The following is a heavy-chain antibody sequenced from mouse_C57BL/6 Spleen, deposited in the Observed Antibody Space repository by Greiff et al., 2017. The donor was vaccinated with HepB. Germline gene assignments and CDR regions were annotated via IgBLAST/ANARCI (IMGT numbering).Heavy chain of an antibody. CDR2: IRNKANGYTT. CDR1: GFTFTDYY. Sequence: EVKLVESGGGLVQPGGSLSLSCAASGFTFTDYYMSWVRQPPGKALEWLGFIRNKANGYTTEYSASVKGRFTISRDNSQSILYLQMNALRAEDSATYYCARSLTTVVPYYAMDYWGQGTSVTVSS. D-gene: IGHD1-1*01. J-gene: IGHJ4*01. V-gene: IGHV7-3*01. CDR3: ARSLTTVVPYYAMDY.